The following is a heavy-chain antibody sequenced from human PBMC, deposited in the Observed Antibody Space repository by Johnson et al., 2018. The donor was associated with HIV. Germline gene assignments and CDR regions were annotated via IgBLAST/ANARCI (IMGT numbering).Heavy chain of an antibody. CDR1: GFTFSDYF. V-gene: IGHV3-11*04. D-gene: IGHD2-2*01. CDR3: ARVAPAHDAFDI. J-gene: IGHJ3*02. CDR2: ISSSGSPI. Sequence: QMQLVESGGGLVKPGGSLRLSCAGSGFTFSDYFMSYIRQAPGKGLEWISYISSSGSPIYYADSVKGRFTISRDNSKNTLYLQMNSLRAEDTAVYYCARVAPAHDAFDIWGQGTMVTVSS.